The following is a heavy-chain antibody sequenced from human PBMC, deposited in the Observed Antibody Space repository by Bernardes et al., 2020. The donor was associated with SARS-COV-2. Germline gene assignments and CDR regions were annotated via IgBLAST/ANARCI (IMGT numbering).Heavy chain of an antibody. J-gene: IGHJ5*02. D-gene: IGHD3-10*01. V-gene: IGHV4-38-2*01. Sequence: ETLSLTCAVSGYSINGPYYWGWIRQPPGKGLQWIGSVYHTGSTTYNPSLKTRVTISVDTAKNQFSLKLTSVTAADTAMYYCGTLSGFLQPGVASTWGQGTLVTVSS. CDR1: GYSINGPYY. CDR2: VYHTGST. CDR3: GTLSGFLQPGVAST.